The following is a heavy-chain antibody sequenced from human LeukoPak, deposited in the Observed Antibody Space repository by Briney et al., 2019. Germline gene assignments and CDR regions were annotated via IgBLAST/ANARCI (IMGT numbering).Heavy chain of an antibody. J-gene: IGHJ3*02. Sequence: GGSLRLSCAASGFTFSSYSMNWVRLAPGKGLEWVSSISSSSSYIYYADSVKGRFTISRDNAKNSLYLQMNSLRAEDTAVYYCARERSYDSSGYDDAFDIWGQGTIVTVSS. D-gene: IGHD3-22*01. CDR3: ARERSYDSSGYDDAFDI. CDR2: ISSSSSYI. V-gene: IGHV3-21*01. CDR1: GFTFSSYS.